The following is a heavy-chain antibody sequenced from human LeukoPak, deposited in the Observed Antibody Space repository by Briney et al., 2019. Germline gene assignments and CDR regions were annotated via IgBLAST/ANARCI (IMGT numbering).Heavy chain of an antibody. CDR2: ISTDGYTT. CDR1: GLAFSAYK. CDR3: VVGGSPGY. J-gene: IGHJ4*02. D-gene: IGHD2-15*01. V-gene: IGHV3-74*01. Sequence: GGSMRLSCAASGLAFSAYKMHWVRQAPRKGLVWVSRISTDGYTTDYADFVQGRFTASRDNTKNTWSLEMNSLRAEDTAVYYCVVGGSPGYWGQGTPVTVSS.